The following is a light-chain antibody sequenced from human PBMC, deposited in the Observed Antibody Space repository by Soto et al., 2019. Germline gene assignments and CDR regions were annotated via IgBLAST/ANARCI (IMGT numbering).Light chain of an antibody. Sequence: DIQLTHSPVFLSASVGDRVTITWRASQAITNNLAWYQQKPGKPPRLLIYQESTLQSGVPSRFSGSKSGTQFTLTIDSLQPEDFATYYCQQVKSYPRTFGGGTKVDNK. J-gene: IGKJ4*01. CDR2: QES. V-gene: IGKV1-9*01. CDR3: QQVKSYPRT. CDR1: QAITNN.